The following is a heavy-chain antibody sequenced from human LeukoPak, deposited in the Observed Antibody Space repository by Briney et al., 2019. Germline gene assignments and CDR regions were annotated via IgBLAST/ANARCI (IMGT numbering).Heavy chain of an antibody. V-gene: IGHV3-74*01. CDR1: GFTFNSHW. Sequence: QPGGSLRLSCAASGFTFNSHWMHWVRQVPGKGLVLVSRIKSDESEINYADFVKGRFTISRDNAKNTLYLQMNSLRAEDTAVYFCARGHVPGSDRHWDYWGQGTLVTVSA. CDR3: ARGHVPGSDRHWDY. J-gene: IGHJ4*02. D-gene: IGHD3-10*01. CDR2: IKSDESEI.